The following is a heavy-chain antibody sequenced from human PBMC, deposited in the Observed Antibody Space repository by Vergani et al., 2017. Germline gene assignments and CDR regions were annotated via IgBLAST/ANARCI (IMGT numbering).Heavy chain of an antibody. CDR1: GYTFSNYY. V-gene: IGHV1-46*03. CDR2: INPSCGHT. J-gene: IGHJ4*02. Sequence: QVQVVQSGAEVKKSGASVKVSCKTSGYTFSNYYMHWVRQAPGQGLEWMGIINPSCGHTNYAKKFQGRVTMTRDPSTSTVYMALSSLRSEDTAIYYCARGDYGILTGYRYWGQGTLVTVSA. CDR3: ARGDYGILTGYRY. D-gene: IGHD3-9*01.